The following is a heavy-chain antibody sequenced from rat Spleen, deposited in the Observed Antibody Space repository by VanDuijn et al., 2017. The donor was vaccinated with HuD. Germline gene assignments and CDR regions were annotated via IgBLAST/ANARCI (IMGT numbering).Heavy chain of an antibody. CDR3: ARQDTSGYSNWFAY. D-gene: IGHD4-3*01. V-gene: IGHV5-29*01. CDR1: GFTFSDYY. Sequence: EVQLVESDGGLVQPGRSLKLSCAASGFTFSDYYMAWVRQAPAKGLEWVATLSYDNYNTYYRDSVKGRFTISRNNAKSTLFLQMDSLRSEDTATYYCARQDTSGYSNWFAYWGQGTLVTVSS. J-gene: IGHJ3*01. CDR2: LSYDNYNT.